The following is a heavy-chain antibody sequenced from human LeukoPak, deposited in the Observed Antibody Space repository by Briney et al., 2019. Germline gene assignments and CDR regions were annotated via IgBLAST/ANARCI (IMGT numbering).Heavy chain of an antibody. CDR3: ARNWNDDWGLFGAEY. CDR1: GFTFSSFT. J-gene: IGHJ4*02. Sequence: GGSLRLSCAASGFTFSSFTMYWVRQAPGEGLRWVAGISGSGSTNYADSVRGRFTISRDNSKNTLYLQMNSLGADDTAIYYCARNWNDDWGLFGAEYWGQGTLVTVSS. D-gene: IGHD1-1*01. CDR2: ISGSGST. V-gene: IGHV3-23*01.